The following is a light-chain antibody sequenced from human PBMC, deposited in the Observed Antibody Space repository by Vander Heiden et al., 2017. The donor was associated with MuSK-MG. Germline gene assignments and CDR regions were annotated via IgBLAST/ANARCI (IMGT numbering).Light chain of an antibody. CDR1: KLGDKY. CDR3: QAWDSSTAVV. J-gene: IGLJ2*01. Sequence: SSELPQPHSVSVSPGQTASITCSGDKLGDKYACWYQQKPGQSPVLVIYQDSKRPSGIPERFSGSNSGNTATLTISGTQEMDEADYYCQAWDSSTAVVFGGGTKLTVL. V-gene: IGLV3-1*01. CDR2: QDS.